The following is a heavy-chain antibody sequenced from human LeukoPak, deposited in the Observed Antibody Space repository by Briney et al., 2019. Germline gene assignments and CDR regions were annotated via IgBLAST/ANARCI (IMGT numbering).Heavy chain of an antibody. V-gene: IGHV3-43D*03. CDR2: ISWDGGST. J-gene: IGHJ4*02. CDR3: AKEASAYRYGDVDY. Sequence: GGSLRLSCAASGFTFDDYAMHWVRQAPGKCREWVSLISWDGGSTNYADSLKGRFTISRDNSKNSLYLQMNSLRAEDTAFYYCAKEASAYRYGDVDYWGQGTLVTVSS. D-gene: IGHD5-18*01. CDR1: GFTFDDYA.